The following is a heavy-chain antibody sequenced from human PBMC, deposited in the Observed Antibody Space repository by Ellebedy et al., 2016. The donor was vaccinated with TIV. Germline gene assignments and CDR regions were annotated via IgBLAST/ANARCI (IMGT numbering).Heavy chain of an antibody. CDR1: GFTFSSYW. CDR2: IKQDGSEK. CDR3: AKEVDIVATIAFDYYYGMDV. Sequence: GESLKISCAASGFTFSSYWMSWVRQAPGKGLEWVANIKQDGSEKYYVDSVKGRFTISRDNAKNSLYLQMNSLRAEDTAVYYCAKEVDIVATIAFDYYYGMDVWGQGTTVTVSS. V-gene: IGHV3-7*01. D-gene: IGHD5-12*01. J-gene: IGHJ6*02.